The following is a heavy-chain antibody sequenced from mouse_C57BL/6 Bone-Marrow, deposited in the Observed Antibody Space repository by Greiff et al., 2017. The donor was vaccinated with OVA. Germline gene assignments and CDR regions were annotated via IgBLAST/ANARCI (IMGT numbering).Heavy chain of an antibody. CDR2: IYPRDGST. Sequence: QVQLQQSGPELVKPGASVKLSCKASGYTFTSYDINWVKQRPGQGLEWIGWIYPRDGSTKYNEKFKGKATLTVDTSSSTAYMELHSLTSEDSAVYFCARREDYGSSLYYAMDYWGQGTSVTVSS. CDR3: ARREDYGSSLYYAMDY. D-gene: IGHD1-1*01. CDR1: GYTFTSYD. V-gene: IGHV1-85*01. J-gene: IGHJ4*01.